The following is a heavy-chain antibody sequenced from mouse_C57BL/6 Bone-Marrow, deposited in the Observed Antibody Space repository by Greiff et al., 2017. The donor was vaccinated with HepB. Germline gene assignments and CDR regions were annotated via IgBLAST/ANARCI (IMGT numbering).Heavy chain of an antibody. J-gene: IGHJ4*01. V-gene: IGHV3-5*01. Sequence: EVQVVESGPGLVKPSQTVFLTCTVTGISVTTGNYRWSWIRQFPGNKLEWIGYIYYSGTITYNPSLTSRTTITRDTPKNQFFLEMNSLTAEDTATYYCARDRGYGSSYDYAMDYWGQGTSVTVSS. CDR3: ARDRGYGSSYDYAMDY. D-gene: IGHD1-1*01. CDR1: GISVTTGNYR. CDR2: IYYSGTI.